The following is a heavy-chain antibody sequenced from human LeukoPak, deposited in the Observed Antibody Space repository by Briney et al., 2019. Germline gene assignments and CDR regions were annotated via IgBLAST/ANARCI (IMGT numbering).Heavy chain of an antibody. V-gene: IGHV3-48*03. J-gene: IGHJ4*02. Sequence: PGGSLRLSCAASGFTFSSYEMNWVRQAPGKGLEWVSYISSSGSTIYYADSVKGRFTISRDNAKNSLYLQMSGLRAEDTAVYYCARGHWAFDYWGQGTLVTVSS. CDR2: ISSSGSTI. D-gene: IGHD7-27*01. CDR1: GFTFSSYE. CDR3: ARGHWAFDY.